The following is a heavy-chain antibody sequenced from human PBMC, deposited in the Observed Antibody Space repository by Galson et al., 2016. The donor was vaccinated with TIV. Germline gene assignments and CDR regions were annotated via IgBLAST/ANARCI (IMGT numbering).Heavy chain of an antibody. CDR2: IYWDDDK. D-gene: IGHD6-19*01. CDR3: AHANLQWLIQAFDF. Sequence: PALVKPTQTPTLTCTFSGFSLNTREVGVGWIRQPPGKALEWLALIYWDDDKRYSPSLKNRLTITNDTSKNQVVLTMTNMDPVDTATYYCAHANLQWLIQAFDFWGQGTLVTVSS. V-gene: IGHV2-5*02. J-gene: IGHJ4*02. CDR1: GFSLNTREVG.